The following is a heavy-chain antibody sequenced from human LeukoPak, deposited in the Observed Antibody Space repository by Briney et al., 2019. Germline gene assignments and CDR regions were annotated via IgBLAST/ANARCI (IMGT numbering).Heavy chain of an antibody. V-gene: IGHV4-39*01. CDR1: GGSIRSSSYY. Sequence: SETLSLTCSVAGGSIRSSSYYWGWIRQTPGKGLEWIGSVYYSGSPYYNPSLKSRVTISVDSSKTEFSLKVTSVTAEDTAVYNCARLSYGSGCYDYWGQGTLVTVSS. CDR3: ARLSYGSGCYDY. D-gene: IGHD6-19*01. CDR2: VYYSGSP. J-gene: IGHJ4*02.